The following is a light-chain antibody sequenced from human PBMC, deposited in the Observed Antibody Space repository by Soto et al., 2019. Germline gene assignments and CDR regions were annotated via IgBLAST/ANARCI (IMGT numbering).Light chain of an antibody. Sequence: EIVMTQSPATLSVSPGERATLSCRASQSVSSNLAWYQQKPGQAPRLLIYGASTRATGIPARFSGSGSGNAFTFTIAGLEAEDLAVYYCQQYNNWPVTFGPGTKVDIK. CDR3: QQYNNWPVT. V-gene: IGKV3-15*01. CDR2: GAS. J-gene: IGKJ3*01. CDR1: QSVSSN.